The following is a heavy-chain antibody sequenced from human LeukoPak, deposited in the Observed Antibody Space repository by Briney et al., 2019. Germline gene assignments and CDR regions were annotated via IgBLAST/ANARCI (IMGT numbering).Heavy chain of an antibody. D-gene: IGHD7-27*01. Sequence: SQTLSLTCAISGDSVSNYSAAWECIRQSPSRGLEWLGRTYYRSRWYTDYAPSVRSRVTISADTSKNQFSLQLNSVSPEDTAMYYCGRSLRGAYLGALDYWGQGTLLTASS. V-gene: IGHV6-1*01. CDR2: TYYRSRWYT. CDR1: GDSVSNYSAA. J-gene: IGHJ4*02. CDR3: GRSLRGAYLGALDY.